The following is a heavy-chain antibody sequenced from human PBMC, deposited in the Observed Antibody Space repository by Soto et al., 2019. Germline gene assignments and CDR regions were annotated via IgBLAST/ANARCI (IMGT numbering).Heavy chain of an antibody. J-gene: IGHJ5*02. V-gene: IGHV1-18*01. Sequence: GASVKVSCKASGYTFTSYGISWVRQAPGQGLEWMGWISAYNGNTNYAQKLQGRVTMTTDTSTSTAYMELRSLRSDDTAVYYCARDKRTYCTNGVCQPGKNNWFDPWGQGTLVTVSS. CDR2: ISAYNGNT. D-gene: IGHD2-8*01. CDR3: ARDKRTYCTNGVCQPGKNNWFDP. CDR1: GYTFTSYG.